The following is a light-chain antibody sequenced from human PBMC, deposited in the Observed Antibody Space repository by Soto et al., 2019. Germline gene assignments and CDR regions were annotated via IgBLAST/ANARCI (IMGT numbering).Light chain of an antibody. CDR1: SGSVSITHY. CDR2: STN. J-gene: IGLJ7*01. CDR3: VLYMGSGIVA. V-gene: IGLV8-61*01. Sequence: QAVVTQEPSFSVSPGGTITLTCGLSSGSVSITHYPSWYQQTPGQAPRTLMYSTNTRSSGVPDRFSGAILGNKAALTITGAQADDEADYYCVLYMGSGIVAFRGGTQLTVL.